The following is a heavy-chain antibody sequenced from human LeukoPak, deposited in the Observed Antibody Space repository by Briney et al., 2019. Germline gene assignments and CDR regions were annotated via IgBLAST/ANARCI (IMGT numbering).Heavy chain of an antibody. V-gene: IGHV3-30*02. Sequence: GGSLRLSCAASGFTFSSYGMHWVRQAPGKGLEWVAFIRYDGSNKYYADSVKGRFTISRDNSKNTLYLQMNSLRAEDTAVYYCAKDFFRGYSYGYSTDFGYWGQGTLVTVSS. CDR2: IRYDGSNK. J-gene: IGHJ4*02. CDR3: AKDFFRGYSYGYSTDFGY. D-gene: IGHD5-18*01. CDR1: GFTFSSYG.